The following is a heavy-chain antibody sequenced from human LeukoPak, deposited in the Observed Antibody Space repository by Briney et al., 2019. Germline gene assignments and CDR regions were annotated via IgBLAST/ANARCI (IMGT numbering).Heavy chain of an antibody. J-gene: IGHJ6*02. Sequence: QPGESLRLSCVASGFTFSGYEMNWVRQAPGQGLEGISYSSTCAINIYYADSVKGRFTITRDNAKKSLYLQMDSLRVEDTAVYYCAREKFDFWSGWDVWGQGTTVTVSS. D-gene: IGHD3-3*01. CDR3: AREKFDFWSGWDV. CDR1: GFTFSGYE. V-gene: IGHV3-48*03. CDR2: SSTCAINI.